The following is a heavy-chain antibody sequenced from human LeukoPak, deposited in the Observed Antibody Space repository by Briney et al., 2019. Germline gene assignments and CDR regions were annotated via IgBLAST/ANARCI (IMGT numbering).Heavy chain of an antibody. CDR3: ARDTLYCSGGSCPKPGVDY. CDR1: GGSISSSSYY. V-gene: IGHV4-39*07. CDR2: IYYSGST. D-gene: IGHD2-15*01. J-gene: IGHJ4*02. Sequence: PSETLSLTCTVSGGSISSSSYYWGWIRQPPGKGLEWIGSIYYSGSTYYNPSLKSRVTISVDTSKNQFSLKLSSVTAADTAVYYCARDTLYCSGGSCPKPGVDYWGQGTLATVSS.